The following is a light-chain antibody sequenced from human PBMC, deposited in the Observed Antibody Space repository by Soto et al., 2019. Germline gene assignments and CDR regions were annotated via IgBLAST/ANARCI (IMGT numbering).Light chain of an antibody. CDR1: SSDDGGYNY. CDR3: SSYRSSSTHWV. CDR2: DVS. Sequence: QSVLTQPASVSWSPGQSITISCTGTSSDDGGYNYVSWNQQHPGKAPKLMIYDVSNRPSGVSNHFSGSKSSNTASLTISGLQADDEADYYCSSYRSSSTHWVFGGGTKVTVL. J-gene: IGLJ3*02. V-gene: IGLV2-14*01.